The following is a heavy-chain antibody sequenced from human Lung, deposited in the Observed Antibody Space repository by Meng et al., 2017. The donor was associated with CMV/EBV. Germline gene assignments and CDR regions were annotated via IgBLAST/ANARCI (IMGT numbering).Heavy chain of an antibody. V-gene: IGHV3-21*01. D-gene: IGHD2-2*01. Sequence: GGSLRLXCLASGFTLSNFYMTWVRKAPGKGLEWVSTISSSSTYMYNAVSVKGRFTISRDNARNSLYLQMSSLRGDDTAIYYGVRDYLEYQPLDSWGQGTLVTVSS. J-gene: IGHJ4*02. CDR2: ISSSSTYM. CDR1: GFTLSNFY. CDR3: VRDYLEYQPLDS.